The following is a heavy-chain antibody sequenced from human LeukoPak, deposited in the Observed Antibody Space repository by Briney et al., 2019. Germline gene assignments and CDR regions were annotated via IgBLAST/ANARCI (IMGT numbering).Heavy chain of an antibody. CDR3: TTIKRGDIFGYFDF. CDR2: VFDSGRT. V-gene: IGHV4-59*11. Sequence: SEALSLTCTVSGGSMTTHHWNWIRQTPGKGLEWIGYVFDSGRTKVNPSLTSRVTLSTDTSKNQLSLRLSSVTAADTAVYYCTTIKRGDIFGYFDFWGQGILVTVSS. CDR1: GGSMTTHH. J-gene: IGHJ4*02. D-gene: IGHD5-18*01.